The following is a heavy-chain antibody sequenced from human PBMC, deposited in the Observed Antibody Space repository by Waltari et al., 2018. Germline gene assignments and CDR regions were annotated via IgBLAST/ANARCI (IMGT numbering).Heavy chain of an antibody. CDR1: GMTFSTYW. Sequence: EVQLVESGGGSVQPGGSLRLSCAASGMTFSTYWMNWVRQAPGKGLEWVANIKQDGSEKNYVDSVEGRFSISRDNAQNSLYLQMNSLRAEDTAIYYCVTGLTTVTAKDYFDHWGQGALVTVS. D-gene: IGHD4-17*01. V-gene: IGHV3-7*01. CDR3: VTGLTTVTAKDYFDH. CDR2: IKQDGSEK. J-gene: IGHJ4*02.